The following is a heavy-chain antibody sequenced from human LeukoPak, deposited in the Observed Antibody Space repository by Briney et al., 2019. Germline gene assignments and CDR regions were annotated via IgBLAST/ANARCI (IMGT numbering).Heavy chain of an antibody. V-gene: IGHV3-30-3*01. CDR2: ISYDGSNK. D-gene: IGHD4-17*01. J-gene: IGHJ4*02. CDR1: GFTFSSYA. CDR3: AKDSAPGDYGDYLWNFDY. Sequence: PGGSLRLSCAASGFTFSSYAMHWVRQAPGKGLEWVAAISYDGSNKYYADSVKGRFTISRDNSKNTLYLQMNSLRAEDTAVYYCAKDSAPGDYGDYLWNFDYWGQGTLVTVSS.